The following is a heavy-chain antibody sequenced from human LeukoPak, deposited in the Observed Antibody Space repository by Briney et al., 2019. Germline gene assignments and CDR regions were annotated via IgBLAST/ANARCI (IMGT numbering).Heavy chain of an antibody. CDR2: IYTSGST. V-gene: IGHV4-61*02. CDR1: GGSINSINYY. Sequence: KPSETLSLTCTVSGGSINSINYYWGWIRQPAGKALEWIGRIYTSGSTNYNPSLKSRVTISVDASKDQFFLKLSSVTAADTAVYYYARDMKYCGGISCSEIDIWGQGTLVTVSS. CDR3: ARDMKYCGGISCSEIDI. J-gene: IGHJ3*02. D-gene: IGHD2-2*01.